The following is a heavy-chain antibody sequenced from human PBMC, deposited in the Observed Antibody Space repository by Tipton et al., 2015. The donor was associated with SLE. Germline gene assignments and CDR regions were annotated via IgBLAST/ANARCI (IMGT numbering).Heavy chain of an antibody. Sequence: TLSLTCTVSGGSISSGGYCWSWIRQPPGKGLDWIGYIHYNGSTNYNPSLKSRVAISEDTSKNQISLRLSSVTAADTAVYYCARGSPFMEWERNWFDPWGQGTLVTVSS. J-gene: IGHJ5*02. CDR3: ARGSPFMEWERNWFDP. CDR1: GGSISSGGYC. D-gene: IGHD3-3*01. V-gene: IGHV4-61*08. CDR2: IHYNGST.